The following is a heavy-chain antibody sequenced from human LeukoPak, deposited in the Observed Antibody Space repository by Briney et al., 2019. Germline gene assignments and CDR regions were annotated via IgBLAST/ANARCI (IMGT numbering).Heavy chain of an antibody. CDR3: ARDKVTVTRSHWFDP. D-gene: IGHD4-17*01. J-gene: IGHJ5*02. CDR2: IYYSGST. CDR1: GGSISSSSYY. Sequence: SETLSLTCTVSGGSISSSSYYWGWIRQPPGKGLEWIGSIYYSGSTYYNPSLKSRVTISVDTSKNQFSLKLSSVTAADTAVYYCARDKVTVTRSHWFDPWGQGTLVTVSS. V-gene: IGHV4-39*07.